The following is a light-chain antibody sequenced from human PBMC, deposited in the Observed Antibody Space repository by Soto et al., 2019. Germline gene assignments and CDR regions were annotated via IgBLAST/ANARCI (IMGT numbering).Light chain of an antibody. CDR2: DAS. V-gene: IGKV1-5*01. Sequence: DIQMTQSPPTVSASVGARVTITCRASQIIDTWLAWYRQKPGKAPDLLIYDASTLESGVPSRFSGSGAGTEFPLTISSLQPDDLAVYFCHQYNSYPWTFGQGTKVEIK. CDR1: QIIDTW. J-gene: IGKJ1*01. CDR3: HQYNSYPWT.